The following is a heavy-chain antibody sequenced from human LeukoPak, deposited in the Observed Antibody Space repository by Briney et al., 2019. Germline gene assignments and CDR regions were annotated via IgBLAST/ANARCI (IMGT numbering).Heavy chain of an antibody. Sequence: GGSLRLSCAASGFTFSSYSMNWVRQAPGKGLEWVSFISSSSSTIYYADSVKSRFTISRDNAKNSLYLQMNSLRAEDTAVYYCARDRGGSYSAIDYWGQGTLVTVSS. D-gene: IGHD1-26*01. CDR3: ARDRGGSYSAIDY. J-gene: IGHJ4*02. V-gene: IGHV3-48*04. CDR1: GFTFSSYS. CDR2: ISSSSSTI.